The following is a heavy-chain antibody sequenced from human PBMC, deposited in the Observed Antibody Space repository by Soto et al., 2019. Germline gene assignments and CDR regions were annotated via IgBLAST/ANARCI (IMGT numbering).Heavy chain of an antibody. J-gene: IGHJ4*02. V-gene: IGHV3-23*01. CDR3: AKNQERELPRVIDF. CDR2: MSGSSSTT. D-gene: IGHD1-7*01. Sequence: GGSLRLSCAASGLTFINYAMSWVRQAPGGGLEWVSSMSGSSSTTYYADSVRGRFTISRDRSKNTLYLQMSSLRAEDTALYYCAKNQERELPRVIDFWGQGTLVTVSS. CDR1: GLTFINYA.